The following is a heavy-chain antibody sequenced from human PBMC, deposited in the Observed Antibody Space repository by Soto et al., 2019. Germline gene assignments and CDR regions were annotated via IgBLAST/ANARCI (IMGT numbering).Heavy chain of an antibody. Sequence: ASVKVSCKASGYTFTSYAMHWVRQAPGQRLEWMGWINAGNGNTKYSQKFQGRVTITRDTSASTAYMELSSVTAADTAVYYCARPRYYDSRGYHYAMDVWGQGTTVTVSS. V-gene: IGHV1-3*01. D-gene: IGHD3-22*01. CDR3: ARPRYYDSRGYHYAMDV. CDR2: INAGNGNT. CDR1: GYTFTSYA. J-gene: IGHJ6*02.